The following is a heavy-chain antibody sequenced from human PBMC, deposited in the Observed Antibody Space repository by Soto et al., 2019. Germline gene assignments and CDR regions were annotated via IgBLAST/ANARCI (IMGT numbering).Heavy chain of an antibody. J-gene: IGHJ4*02. D-gene: IGHD3-22*01. CDR3: AKLGNYYDSRGFDY. V-gene: IGHV3-23*01. CDR2: ISGSCGST. CDR1: GFTFSSYA. Sequence: PWGVLRLSFAPSGFTFSSYAMSWVRRAPGKGLEWVSAISGSCGSTYYADSVKGRFTISRDNSKNTLYLQMNSLRAEDTAVYYCAKLGNYYDSRGFDYWGQGTLVTVSS.